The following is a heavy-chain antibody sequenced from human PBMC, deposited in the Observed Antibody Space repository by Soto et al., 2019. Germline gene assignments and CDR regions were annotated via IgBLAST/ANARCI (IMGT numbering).Heavy chain of an antibody. V-gene: IGHV3-30*18. CDR2: ISYDGSTK. D-gene: IGHD3-22*01. Sequence: QVQLVESGGGVVQPGRSLRLSCAASGFTFSSYGMHWVRQAPGKGLEWVAVISYDGSTKYYADSVKGRFTISRDNFKNKLYLQMNSLRAEDTAVYYCAKTYYYDSRSRNPFDYWGQGTLVTASS. CDR3: AKTYYYDSRSRNPFDY. J-gene: IGHJ4*02. CDR1: GFTFSSYG.